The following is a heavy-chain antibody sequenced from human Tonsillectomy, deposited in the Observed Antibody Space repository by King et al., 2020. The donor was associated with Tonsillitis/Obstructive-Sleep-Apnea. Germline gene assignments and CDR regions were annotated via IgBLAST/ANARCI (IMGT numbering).Heavy chain of an antibody. Sequence: QLVQSGAEVKKPGESLRISCKGSGYSFTSFWISWVRQMPGKGLEWMGRIDPSDSYINYSPFSQGHVTISADKSITTAYLQWSSLKASDTAMYYCARHGCSSTSCPSSWFDPWGQGTLVTVSS. J-gene: IGHJ5*02. V-gene: IGHV5-10-1*01. D-gene: IGHD2-2*01. CDR2: IDPSDSYI. CDR1: GYSFTSFW. CDR3: ARHGCSSTSCPSSWFDP.